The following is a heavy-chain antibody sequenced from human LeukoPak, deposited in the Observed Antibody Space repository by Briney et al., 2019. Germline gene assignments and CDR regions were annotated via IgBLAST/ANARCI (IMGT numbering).Heavy chain of an antibody. J-gene: IGHJ4*02. Sequence: ASAKVSCKASGYTFTGYYMHWVRQAPGQGLEWMGWINPNSGGTNYAQKFQGRVTMTRDTSISTVYMELSRLRSDDTAVYYCARVSRLYSSGWYPIDYWGQGTLVTVSS. CDR2: INPNSGGT. V-gene: IGHV1-2*02. D-gene: IGHD6-19*01. CDR3: ARVSRLYSSGWYPIDY. CDR1: GYTFTGYY.